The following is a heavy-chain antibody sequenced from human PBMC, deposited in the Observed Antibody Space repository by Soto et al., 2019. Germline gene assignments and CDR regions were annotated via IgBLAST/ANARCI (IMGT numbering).Heavy chain of an antibody. CDR3: ARRSSSSLGSLFDP. CDR1: GGSISSSTYY. CDR2: MYYTGNK. Sequence: SETLSLTCTVSGGSISSSTYYWDWIRQPPGKGLEWIGAMYYTGNKNYNPSLESRATMSVDTSKNQFSLKLSSVTPTDTAVYYCARRSSSSLGSLFDPWGRGILVTVSS. V-gene: IGHV4-39*01. D-gene: IGHD6-6*01. J-gene: IGHJ5*02.